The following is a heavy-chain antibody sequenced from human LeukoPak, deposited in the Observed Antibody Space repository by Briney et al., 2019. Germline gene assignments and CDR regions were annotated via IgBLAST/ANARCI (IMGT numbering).Heavy chain of an antibody. CDR2: ITDNGGIT. Sequence: XXGLEWVXIITDNGGITYYAASVKGRFTISRDNSKNTLYLQMNSLTAEDTAVYYCVRRVVGATSRWFDPWGQGTLVTVSS. V-gene: IGHV3-23*01. CDR3: VRRVVGATSRWFDP. J-gene: IGHJ5*02. D-gene: IGHD1-26*01.